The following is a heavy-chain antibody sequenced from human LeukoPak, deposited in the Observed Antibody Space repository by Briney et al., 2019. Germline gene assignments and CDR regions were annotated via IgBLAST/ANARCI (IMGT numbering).Heavy chain of an antibody. D-gene: IGHD1-26*01. J-gene: IGHJ5*02. Sequence: SETLSLTCAVYGGSFSGYYWSWIRQPPGKGLEWIGEINHSGSTNYNPSLKSRVTISVDMSKNQFSLKLSSVTAADTAVYYCARGVGAFKNWFHPRGQGNPVTLSP. CDR3: ARGVGAFKNWFHP. V-gene: IGHV4-34*01. CDR2: INHSGST. CDR1: GGSFSGYY.